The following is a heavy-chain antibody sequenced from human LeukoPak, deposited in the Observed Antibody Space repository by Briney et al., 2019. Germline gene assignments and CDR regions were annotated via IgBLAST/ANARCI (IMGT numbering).Heavy chain of an antibody. Sequence: GGSLRLSCAASGFTFSSYSMNWVRQAPGKGLEWVSYISSSSSTIYYADSVKGRFTISRDNSKNTLYLQMNSLRAEDTAVYYCAKTTTVKSEVDYWGQGTLVTVSS. CDR3: AKTTTVKSEVDY. CDR2: ISSSSSTI. CDR1: GFTFSSYS. D-gene: IGHD4-17*01. V-gene: IGHV3-48*01. J-gene: IGHJ4*02.